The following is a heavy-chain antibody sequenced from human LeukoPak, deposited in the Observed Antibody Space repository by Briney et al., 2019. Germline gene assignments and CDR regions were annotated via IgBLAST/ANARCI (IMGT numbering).Heavy chain of an antibody. J-gene: IGHJ4*02. V-gene: IGHV3-23*01. CDR2: IRSSGENT. CDR3: AKVRGIQLWSAFDY. CDR1: GFIFSSHA. Sequence: GGSLRLSCAASGFIFSSHAMSWVRQAPGKGLEWVSTIRSSGENTFYTDSVKGRFTISRDNAKNSLYLQMDSLRAEDTAVYYCAKVRGIQLWSAFDYWGQGTLVTVSS. D-gene: IGHD5-18*01.